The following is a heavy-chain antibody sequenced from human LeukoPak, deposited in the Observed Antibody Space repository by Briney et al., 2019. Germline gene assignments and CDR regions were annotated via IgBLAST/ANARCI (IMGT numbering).Heavy chain of an antibody. CDR1: GFTFSGSV. V-gene: IGHV3-73*01. CDR2: IRSKANSYAT. Sequence: GGSLKLSCAASGFTFSGSVIHWVRQASGKGLEWVGRIRSKANSYATAYAASVKGRFTISRDDSKNTAYLQMNSLKTEDTAVYYCTGGSSTDFDYWGQGTLVTVSS. J-gene: IGHJ4*02. CDR3: TGGSSTDFDY. D-gene: IGHD6-13*01.